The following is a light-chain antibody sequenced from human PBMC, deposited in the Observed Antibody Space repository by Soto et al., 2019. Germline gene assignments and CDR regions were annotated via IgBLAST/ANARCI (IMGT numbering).Light chain of an antibody. J-gene: IGLJ2*01. CDR1: SSDVGGYNY. CDR2: EVS. V-gene: IGLV2-14*01. CDR3: SSYTSSSTLV. Sequence: QSALTQPASVSGSPGQSITISCTGTSSDVGGYNYVSWYQHHPGKAPKLMIFEVSNRPSGVSNRFSGSKSGNTASLTISGLQDEDEADYYCSSYTSSSTLVFGVGTKLTVL.